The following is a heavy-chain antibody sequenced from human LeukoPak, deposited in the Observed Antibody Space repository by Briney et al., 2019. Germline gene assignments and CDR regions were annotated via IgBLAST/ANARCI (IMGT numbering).Heavy chain of an antibody. CDR1: GDSNSLYY. D-gene: IGHD3-22*01. CDR2: ISYSGSA. Sequence: SETLSLTCSVSGDSNSLYYWSWIRQPPGKGLEWIAYISYSGSANYSPSLKSRVTVSVDTSKNQFSLNLRSVTAADTAVYYCARDSRSYERSGYYHFDFWGQGSLVTVSS. J-gene: IGHJ4*02. CDR3: ARDSRSYERSGYYHFDF. V-gene: IGHV4-59*01.